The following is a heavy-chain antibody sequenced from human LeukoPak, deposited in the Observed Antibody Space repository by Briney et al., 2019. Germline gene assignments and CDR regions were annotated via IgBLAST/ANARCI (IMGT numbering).Heavy chain of an antibody. J-gene: IGHJ4*02. V-gene: IGHV4-30-2*01. CDR2: IYHSGST. CDR1: GGSISSGGYY. D-gene: IGHD1-26*01. Sequence: SQTLSLTCTVSGGSISSGGYYWSWIRQPPGKGLEWIGYIYHSGSTYYNPSLKSRVTISVDRSKNQSSLKLSSVTAADTAVYYCARGTSGSYGDWGQGTLVTVSS. CDR3: ARGTSGSYGD.